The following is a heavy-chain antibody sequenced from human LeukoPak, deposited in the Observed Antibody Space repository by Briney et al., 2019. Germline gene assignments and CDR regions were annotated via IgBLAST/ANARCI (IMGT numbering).Heavy chain of an antibody. CDR1: GYTLTELS. J-gene: IGHJ4*02. CDR2: MNPNSGNT. D-gene: IGHD6-13*01. Sequence: GASVKVSCKVSGYTLTELSMHWVRQATGQGLEWMGWMNPNSGNTGYAQKLQGRVTMTRNTSISTAYMELSSLRSEDTAVYYCARASSSYSPLFDYWGQGTLVTVSS. CDR3: ARASSSYSPLFDY. V-gene: IGHV1-8*01.